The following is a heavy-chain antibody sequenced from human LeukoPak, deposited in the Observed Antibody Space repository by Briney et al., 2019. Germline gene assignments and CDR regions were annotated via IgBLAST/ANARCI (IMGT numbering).Heavy chain of an antibody. CDR1: GFTLSTNI. D-gene: IGHD3-22*01. Sequence: GGSLRLFCAASGFTLSTNIMNWVRQAPGKGLEWVSSISSGSNYIYYADSVKGRFTISRDNTKNSLYLQMNGLRAEDTAVYYCARDLGGYSEFDYWGQGTLVTVSS. V-gene: IGHV3-21*04. J-gene: IGHJ4*02. CDR2: ISSGSNYI. CDR3: ARDLGGYSEFDY.